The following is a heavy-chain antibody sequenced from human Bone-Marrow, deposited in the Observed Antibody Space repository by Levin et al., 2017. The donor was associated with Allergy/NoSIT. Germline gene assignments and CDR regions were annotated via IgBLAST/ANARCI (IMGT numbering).Heavy chain of an antibody. D-gene: IGHD3-10*01. CDR2: MNPNSGST. CDR1: GYTFTSYD. J-gene: IGHJ4*02. Sequence: GASVKVSCKASGYTFTSYDINWVRQATGQGLEWMGWMNPNSGSTGYAEKFQGRVTMTRNTSIGTAYMELSSLRSEDTAVYYCATWVRGMIIEGEDYWGQGSLVTVSS. V-gene: IGHV1-8*01. CDR3: ATWVRGMIIEGEDY.